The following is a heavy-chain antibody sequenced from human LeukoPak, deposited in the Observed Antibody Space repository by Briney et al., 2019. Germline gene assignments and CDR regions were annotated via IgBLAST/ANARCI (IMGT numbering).Heavy chain of an antibody. V-gene: IGHV3-48*02. CDR2: INHNGEAI. D-gene: IGHD3-9*01. CDR1: GFTVNSKN. CDR3: ARDYDWAFDY. Sequence: GGSLRLSCAASGFTVNSKNYMRWVRQAPGKGLEWISYINHNGEAIYYPDFVKGRFTISRDNAKNSLYLQMNSLRDEDTAIYYCARDYDWAFDYWGQGTRVTVSS. J-gene: IGHJ4*02.